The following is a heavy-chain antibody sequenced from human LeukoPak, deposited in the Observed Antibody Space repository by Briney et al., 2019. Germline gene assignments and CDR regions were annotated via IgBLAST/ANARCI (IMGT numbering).Heavy chain of an antibody. Sequence: ASVKVSCKASGYTFTSHGISWVRQAPGQGLEWMGWISAYNGNTNYAQKLQGRVTMTTDTSTSTAYMELRSLRSDDTAVYYCARGRIAARARNYYGMDVWGQGTTVTVSS. CDR1: GYTFTSHG. V-gene: IGHV1-18*01. D-gene: IGHD6-6*01. CDR2: ISAYNGNT. J-gene: IGHJ6*02. CDR3: ARGRIAARARNYYGMDV.